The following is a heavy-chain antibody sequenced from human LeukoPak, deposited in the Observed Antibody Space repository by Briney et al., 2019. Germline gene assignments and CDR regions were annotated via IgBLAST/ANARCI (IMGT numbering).Heavy chain of an antibody. V-gene: IGHV4-34*01. D-gene: IGHD2-8*01. CDR3: ARGRRFGVTSGFGY. J-gene: IGHJ4*02. CDR1: GGSFSGYY. CDR2: INHSGST. Sequence: PSETLSLTCAAYGGSFSGYYWSWIRQPPGKGLEWIGEINHSGSTNYNPSLKSRVTISVDTSKNQFSLKLSSVTAADTAVYYCARGRRFGVTSGFGYWGQGTLVTVSS.